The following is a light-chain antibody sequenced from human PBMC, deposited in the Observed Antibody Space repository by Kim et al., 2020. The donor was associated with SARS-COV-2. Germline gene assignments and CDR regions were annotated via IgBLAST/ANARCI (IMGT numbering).Light chain of an antibody. Sequence: ATITCKSSQSVFYSSSNRNYLAWYQQKPGQPPKLLIYWASTRESGVPDRFIGSGSGTDFTLTISSLQAEDVAVYYCQHYYAPPPLFGQGTKVEIK. V-gene: IGKV4-1*01. CDR2: WAS. CDR3: QHYYAPPPL. CDR1: QSVFYSSSNRNY. J-gene: IGKJ1*01.